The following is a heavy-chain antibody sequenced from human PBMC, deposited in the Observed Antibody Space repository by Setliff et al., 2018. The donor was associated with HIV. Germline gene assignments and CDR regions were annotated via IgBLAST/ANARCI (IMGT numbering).Heavy chain of an antibody. CDR2: IYYSGGT. Sequence: PSETLSLTCTVSGGSISSGGYYWSWIRQHPGKGLEWIGYIYYSGGTYYNPSLKSRVTISVDTSKNQFSLKLSSVTAADTAVYYCARHRYYDILFDPWGQGTLVTVSS. CDR3: ARHRYYDILFDP. CDR1: GGSISSGGYY. V-gene: IGHV4-31*03. D-gene: IGHD3-9*01. J-gene: IGHJ5*02.